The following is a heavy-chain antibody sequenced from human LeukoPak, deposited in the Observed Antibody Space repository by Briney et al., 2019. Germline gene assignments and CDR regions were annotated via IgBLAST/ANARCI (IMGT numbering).Heavy chain of an antibody. CDR1: GGSISSNNYY. D-gene: IGHD3-22*01. CDR2: IYYSGST. Sequence: SETLSLTCTVSGGSISSNNYYWGWIRQPPGKGLEWIGSIYYSGSTYYNPSLKSRVTISVDTSKNQFSLKLSSVTAADTAVYYCARGLEHYYYDSSGYYSYFDYWGQGTLVTVSS. CDR3: ARGLEHYYYDSSGYYSYFDY. V-gene: IGHV4-39*01. J-gene: IGHJ4*02.